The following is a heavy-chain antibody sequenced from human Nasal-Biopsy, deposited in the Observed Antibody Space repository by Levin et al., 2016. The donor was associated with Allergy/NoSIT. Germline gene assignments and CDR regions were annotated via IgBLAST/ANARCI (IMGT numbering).Heavy chain of an antibody. J-gene: IGHJ6*03. CDR3: AREGGHGSSLYYYMDV. CDR2: IDYSGNT. D-gene: IGHD3-10*01. V-gene: IGHV4-31*03. CDR1: GGSISSGDKY. Sequence: SETLSLTCTVSGGSISSGDKYWTWIRQRPTKGLEWVGSIDYSGNTYYSPSLRSRLTISVGASYNQFSLRLSSVTAADTAIYYCAREGGHGSSLYYYMDVWGKGTTVTVSS.